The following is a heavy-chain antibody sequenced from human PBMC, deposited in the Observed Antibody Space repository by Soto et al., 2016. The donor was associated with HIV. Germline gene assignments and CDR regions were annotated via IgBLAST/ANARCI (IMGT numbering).Heavy chain of an antibody. CDR1: GGSFSGYY. V-gene: IGHV4-34*01. CDR2: INHSGST. Sequence: VQLQQWGAGLLKPSETLSLTCAVYGGSFSGYYWNWFRQPPGKGLEWIGIINHSGSTNYNPSLKSRVTISVDTSKNQFSLRLSSVTAADTAVYYCARSPTTSKYYDRYFDSWGQGTLVTVSS. D-gene: IGHD3-22*01. J-gene: IGHJ4*02. CDR3: ARSPTTSKYYDRYFDS.